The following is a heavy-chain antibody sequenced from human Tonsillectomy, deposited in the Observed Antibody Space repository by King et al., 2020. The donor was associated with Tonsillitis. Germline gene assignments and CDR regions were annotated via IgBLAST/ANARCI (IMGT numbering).Heavy chain of an antibody. CDR1: GFTFDDYA. J-gene: IGHJ4*02. V-gene: IGHV3-9*01. D-gene: IGHD6-19*01. CDR2: INWNSGSI. Sequence: VQLVESGGGLVKPGRSLRLSCAASGFTFDDYAMHWVRQAPGKGLEWVAGINWNSGSIGYADSVKGRFTISRDNAKSSLYLQMNSLRGEDTALYYCAKDVSKYSSGWYVLGYWGQGTRVTVAS. CDR3: AKDVSKYSSGWYVLGY.